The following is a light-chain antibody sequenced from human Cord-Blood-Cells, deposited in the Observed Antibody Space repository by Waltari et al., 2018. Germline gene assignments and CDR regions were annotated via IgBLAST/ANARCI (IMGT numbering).Light chain of an antibody. Sequence: QSALTQPASVSGSPGQSIPISCTGTSSDVGGYNYVSWYQQHPGKAPKLIIYDVSNRTSGGSNRFSGSKSGNTASLTISGLQAEDEADYYGSSYTSSSTLVFGTGTKVTVL. V-gene: IGLV2-14*01. J-gene: IGLJ1*01. CDR3: SSYTSSSTLV. CDR2: DVS. CDR1: SSDVGGYNY.